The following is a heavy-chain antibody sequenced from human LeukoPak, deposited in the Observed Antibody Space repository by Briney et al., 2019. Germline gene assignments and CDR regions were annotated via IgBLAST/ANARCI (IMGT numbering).Heavy chain of an antibody. CDR1: GFTVSSNY. V-gene: IGHV3-66*01. CDR3: ARVVPQPVGNYDILTGYYKYYFDY. CDR2: IYSGGST. Sequence: PGGSLRLSCAASGFTVSSNYMSWVRQAPGKGLEWVSVIYSGGSTYYADSVKGRFTISRDNSKNTLYLQMNSLRAEDTAVYYCARVVPQPVGNYDILTGYYKYYFDYWGQGTLVTVSS. D-gene: IGHD3-9*01. J-gene: IGHJ4*02.